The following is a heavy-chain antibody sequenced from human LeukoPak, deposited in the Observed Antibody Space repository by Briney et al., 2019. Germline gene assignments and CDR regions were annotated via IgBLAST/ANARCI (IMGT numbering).Heavy chain of an antibody. CDR3: GLGSGRSDFDY. CDR2: IKSKSDDTTT. CDR1: GFTFSNAW. V-gene: IGHV3-15*01. J-gene: IGHJ4*02. Sequence: GGSLRLSCAVSGFTFSNAWMSWVRQAPGRGLEWVGRIKSKSDDTTTDYAVPVKGRFIISRDDSKNSLFLQMNSLKTEDTVVYYCGLGSGRSDFDYWGQGTLVIVSS. D-gene: IGHD3-10*01.